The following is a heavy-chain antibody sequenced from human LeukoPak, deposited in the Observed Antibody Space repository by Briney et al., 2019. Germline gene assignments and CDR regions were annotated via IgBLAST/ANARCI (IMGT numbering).Heavy chain of an antibody. J-gene: IGHJ4*02. V-gene: IGHV3-23*01. CDR1: GFTFSSYA. D-gene: IGHD2-2*01. CDR3: AGVVPAARRSYYFDY. CDR2: ISGSGGST. Sequence: PGGSLRLSCAASGFTFSSYAMSWVRQAPGKGLEWVSAISGSGGSTYYADSVKGRLTISRDNSKNTLYLQMNSLRAEDTAVYYCAGVVPAARRSYYFDYWGQGTLVTVSS.